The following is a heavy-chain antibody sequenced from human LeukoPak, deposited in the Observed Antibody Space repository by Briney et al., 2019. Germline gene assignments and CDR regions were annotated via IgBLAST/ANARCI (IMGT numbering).Heavy chain of an antibody. CDR1: GFTFSSYA. CDR3: ASDSGYSSSWYSGDY. Sequence: PGGSLRLSCAASGFTFSSYAMSWVRQAPGKGLEWVSAISGSGGSTYYADSVKGRFTISRDNSKNTLYLQMNSLRAEDTAVYYCASDSGYSSSWYSGDYWGQGTLVTVSS. D-gene: IGHD6-13*01. J-gene: IGHJ4*02. CDR2: ISGSGGST. V-gene: IGHV3-23*01.